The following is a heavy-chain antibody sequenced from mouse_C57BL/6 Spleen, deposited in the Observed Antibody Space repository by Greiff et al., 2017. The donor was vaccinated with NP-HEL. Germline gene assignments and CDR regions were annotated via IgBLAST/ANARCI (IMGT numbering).Heavy chain of an antibody. CDR2: INYDGSST. J-gene: IGHJ1*03. V-gene: IGHV5-16*01. CDR1: GFTFSDYY. CDR3: ARDNYDYDGYFDV. Sequence: EVMLVESEGGLVQPGSSMKLSCTASGFTFSDYYMAWVRQVPEKGLEWVANINYDGSSTYYLDSLKSRFIISRDNAKNILYLQMSSLKSEDTATYYCARDNYDYDGYFDVWGTGTTVTVSS. D-gene: IGHD2-4*01.